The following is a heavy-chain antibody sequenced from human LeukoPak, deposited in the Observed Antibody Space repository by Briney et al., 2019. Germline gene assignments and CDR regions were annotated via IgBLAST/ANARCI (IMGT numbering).Heavy chain of an antibody. J-gene: IGHJ4*02. V-gene: IGHV3-23*01. D-gene: IGHD6-13*01. Sequence: GGSLRLSCTASGFTFSSHWMHWVRQAPGKGLEWVSAINGAGSDTYYADSVKGRFTLSRDNSKNTLSLEINSLRAEDTAIYYCAKGSAASRPYYFDYWGQGTLVTVSS. CDR2: INGAGSDT. CDR3: AKGSAASRPYYFDY. CDR1: GFTFSSHW.